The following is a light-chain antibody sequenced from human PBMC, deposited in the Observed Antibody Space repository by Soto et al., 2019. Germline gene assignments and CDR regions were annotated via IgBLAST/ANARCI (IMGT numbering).Light chain of an antibody. J-gene: IGLJ3*02. Sequence: QSVLTQPPSVSGAPGQRVTISSTGSSSNIGAGYDVHWYQQLPGTAPKLLIYGNSNRPSGVPDRFSGSKSGTSASLAITGLQAADEADYSCQSYDSSLSGWVFGGGTKLTVL. CDR2: GNS. V-gene: IGLV1-40*01. CDR3: QSYDSSLSGWV. CDR1: SSNIGAGYD.